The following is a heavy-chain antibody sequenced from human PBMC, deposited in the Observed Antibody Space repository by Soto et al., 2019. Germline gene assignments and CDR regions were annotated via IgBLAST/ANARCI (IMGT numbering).Heavy chain of an antibody. V-gene: IGHV3-21*03. CDR1: RFTFSSYT. CDR2: ISSSTTYI. J-gene: IGHJ3*02. Sequence: GGSLRLSCSASRFTFSSYTMNWVRQAPGKGLEWVSSISSSTTYIYYADSVKGRFTISRDNAKNSLYLQVNSLRAEDTAVYYCARDFDSSGYYGPVGAFDIWGQGTMVTV. D-gene: IGHD3-22*01. CDR3: ARDFDSSGYYGPVGAFDI.